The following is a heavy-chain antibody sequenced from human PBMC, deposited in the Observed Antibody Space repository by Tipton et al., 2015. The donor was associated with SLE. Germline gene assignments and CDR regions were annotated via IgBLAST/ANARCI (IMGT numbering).Heavy chain of an antibody. Sequence: TLSLTCAVYRGSFSGYYWSWIRRPPGKGLEWIGETTHSGKTNYNPSLKSRVTISADTSKNQFSLKLSSVTAADSALYYCARVAQGTLTVYSIDYWGQGTLVTVSS. J-gene: IGHJ4*02. D-gene: IGHD2-15*01. CDR3: ARVAQGTLTVYSIDY. CDR2: TTHSGKT. V-gene: IGHV4-34*01. CDR1: RGSFSGYY.